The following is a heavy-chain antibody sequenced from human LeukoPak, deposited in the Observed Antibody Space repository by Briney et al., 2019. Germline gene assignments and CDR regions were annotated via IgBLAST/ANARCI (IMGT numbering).Heavy chain of an antibody. CDR2: INPHSGDT. Sequence: ASVKVSCKASGYTFTDNYIHWVRQAPGQGLEWMGWINPHSGDTNYAQKLQGRVTIARDTSISTAYMDLSSLTSDDTALYYCARGRSVNYYGQDYWGQGTLVTVSS. CDR3: ARGRSVNYYGQDY. J-gene: IGHJ4*02. V-gene: IGHV1-2*02. CDR1: GYTFTDNY. D-gene: IGHD3-10*01.